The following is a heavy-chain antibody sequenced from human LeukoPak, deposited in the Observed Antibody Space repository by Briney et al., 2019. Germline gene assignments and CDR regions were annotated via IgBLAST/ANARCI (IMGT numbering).Heavy chain of an antibody. Sequence: PGGSLRLSCAASGFIFSNAWMNWVRQAPGKGLEWVGRIKSKTDGGTTDYAAPVKGRFIISRDDSKNTLYLQMNSLKTEDTALHYCTTVYLTGEGNDYWGQGTLVTVSS. J-gene: IGHJ4*02. CDR2: IKSKTDGGTT. V-gene: IGHV3-15*07. D-gene: IGHD3-9*01. CDR1: GFIFSNAW. CDR3: TTVYLTGEGNDY.